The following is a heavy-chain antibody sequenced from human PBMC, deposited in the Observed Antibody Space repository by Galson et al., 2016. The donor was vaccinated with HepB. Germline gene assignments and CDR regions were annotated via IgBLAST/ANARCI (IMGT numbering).Heavy chain of an antibody. CDR1: GGTFKNYA. D-gene: IGHD3-3*01. V-gene: IGHV1-69*11. Sequence: SVKVSCKASGGTFKNYAISWVRQAPGQGLESMGIITPLIGRANYAQKFQGRVTTTADESTSTAYMELSGLRSVDTAMYYCARGHYDLLWGQGTMVIVSS. CDR2: ITPLIGRA. J-gene: IGHJ3*01. CDR3: ARGHYDLL.